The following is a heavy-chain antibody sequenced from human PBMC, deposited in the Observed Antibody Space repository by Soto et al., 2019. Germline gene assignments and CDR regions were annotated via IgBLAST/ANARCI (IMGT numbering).Heavy chain of an antibody. V-gene: IGHV4-31*03. J-gene: IGHJ4*02. CDR1: GGSISSGGYY. CDR3: ARVGSSGSFDY. D-gene: IGHD3-22*01. CDR2: IYYSGST. Sequence: SETLSLTCTVSGGSISSGGYYWSWIRQHPGKGLEWIGYIYYSGSTYYNPSLKSRVTISVDTSKNQFSLKLSSVTAADTAVYYCARVGSSGSFDYWGQGTLVTVSS.